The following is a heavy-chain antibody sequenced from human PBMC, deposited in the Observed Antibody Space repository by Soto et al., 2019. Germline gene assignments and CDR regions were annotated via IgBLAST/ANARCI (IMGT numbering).Heavy chain of an antibody. V-gene: IGHV4-59*01. CDR1: GASISSYH. D-gene: IGHD3-16*01. CDR3: AAAVPAEYVFPYYYMDV. CDR2: IYYSGSA. J-gene: IGHJ6*03. Sequence: QVQLQESGPVLVKPSETLSLTCTVSGASISSYHWSWIRQTPGKGLGWIGYIYYSGSANYNSSLKTRVTFSVGASKNQVSLKVRSVTAADTGVYYFAAAVPAEYVFPYYYMDVWGKGTTVTVSS.